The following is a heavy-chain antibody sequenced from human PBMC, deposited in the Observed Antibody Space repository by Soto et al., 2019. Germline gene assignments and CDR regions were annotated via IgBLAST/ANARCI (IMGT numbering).Heavy chain of an antibody. D-gene: IGHD5-12*01. CDR2: IFSSGST. CDR1: GGSINTIY. V-gene: IGHV4-4*07. Sequence: LSLTCPVSGGSINTIYWSWVRQPAVKRQEWIGRIFSSGSTTFNHSLESRGAMSVYKSKNHFSLTLSSVTAAHLAIFYCARQGSYSAYNFSHGIQLCSVAFWGQGARVSVSS. J-gene: IGHJ4*02. CDR3: ARQGSYSAYNFSHGIQLCSVAF.